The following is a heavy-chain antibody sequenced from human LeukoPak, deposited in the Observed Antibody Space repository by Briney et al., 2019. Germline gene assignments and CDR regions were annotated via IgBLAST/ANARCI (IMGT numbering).Heavy chain of an antibody. CDR3: AKDVDTAMVHDY. V-gene: IGHV3-30*02. D-gene: IGHD5-18*01. CDR1: GFTFSSYG. Sequence: GGSLRLSCAASGFTFSSYGMHWVRQAPGKGLEWVAFIRYDGSNKYYADSVKGRFTISRDNSKNTLYLQMNSLRAEDTAVYYCAKDVDTAMVHDYWGQGTLVTVSS. CDR2: IRYDGSNK. J-gene: IGHJ4*02.